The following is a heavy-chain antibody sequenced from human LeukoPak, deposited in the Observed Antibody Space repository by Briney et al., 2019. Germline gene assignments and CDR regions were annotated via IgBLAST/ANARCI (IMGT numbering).Heavy chain of an antibody. V-gene: IGHV3-7*04. Sequence: PGGSLRLSCAASGFTFSAFWMSWVRQAPGKGLEWVANIKQDGSDKYYVESVEGRFTISRDNADNSLYLQMNSLRAEDTAVYYCARPWTDYYRSAFDIWGQGTMVTVSS. CDR2: IKQDGSDK. CDR3: ARPWTDYYRSAFDI. CDR1: GFTFSAFW. J-gene: IGHJ3*02. D-gene: IGHD3/OR15-3a*01.